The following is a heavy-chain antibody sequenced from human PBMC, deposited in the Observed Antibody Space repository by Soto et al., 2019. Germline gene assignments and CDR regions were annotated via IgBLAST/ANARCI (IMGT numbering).Heavy chain of an antibody. Sequence: SETLSLTCTVSGGSISSGGYYWSWIRQHPGKGLEWIGYIYYSGSTYYNPSLKSRVTISVDTSKNQFSLKLSSVTAADTAVYYCARVGGYDYIWGSYRDPAYYYYMDVWGKGTTVTVSS. D-gene: IGHD3-16*02. CDR2: IYYSGST. V-gene: IGHV4-31*03. CDR3: ARVGGYDYIWGSYRDPAYYYYMDV. CDR1: GGSISSGGYY. J-gene: IGHJ6*03.